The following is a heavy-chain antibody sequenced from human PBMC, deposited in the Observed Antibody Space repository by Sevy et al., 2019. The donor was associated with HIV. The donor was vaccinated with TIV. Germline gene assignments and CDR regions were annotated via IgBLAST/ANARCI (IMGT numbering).Heavy chain of an antibody. D-gene: IGHD5-18*01. J-gene: IGHJ5*02. CDR1: GFTFSNAW. CDR2: IKSKTDGGTT. CDR3: TTDYTAMSVGWFDP. V-gene: IGHV3-15*01. Sequence: GGSLRLSCAASGFTFSNAWMSWVRQAPGKGLEWVGRIKSKTDGGTTDYAAPVKGRFTISRDDSKNKLYLQMNSLKTEDTAVYYCTTDYTAMSVGWFDPWGQGTLVTVSS.